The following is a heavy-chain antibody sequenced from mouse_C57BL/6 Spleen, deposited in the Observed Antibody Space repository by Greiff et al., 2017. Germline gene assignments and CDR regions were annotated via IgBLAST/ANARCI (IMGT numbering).Heavy chain of an antibody. CDR1: GFTFSSYA. D-gene: IGHD1-2*01. J-gene: IGHJ3*01. CDR3: AREGLRQGFDY. Sequence: DVKLVESGGGLVKPGGSLKLSCAASGFTFSSYAMSWVSQTPEKRLEWVATISAGGSYTYYNDNVKGRFTLSRDKNKNNLYLQMSHLKYEDTAMYYCAREGLRQGFDYWGQGTLVTVSA. CDR2: ISAGGSYT. V-gene: IGHV5-4*01.